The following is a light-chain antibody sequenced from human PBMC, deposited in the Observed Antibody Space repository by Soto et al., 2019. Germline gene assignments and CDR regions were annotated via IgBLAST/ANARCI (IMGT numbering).Light chain of an antibody. CDR2: RDN. CDR1: ISNIATNY. CDR3: AAWDDTVRSYV. J-gene: IGLJ1*01. V-gene: IGLV1-47*01. Sequence: QSVLTQPPSVSGTPGQRVTISCSGGISNIATNYVHWFQQLPGTAPKVLSNRDNQRPSGVPDRFSGSKSGTSASLAISGLRIEDEADYYCAAWDDTVRSYVFGTGTKITVL.